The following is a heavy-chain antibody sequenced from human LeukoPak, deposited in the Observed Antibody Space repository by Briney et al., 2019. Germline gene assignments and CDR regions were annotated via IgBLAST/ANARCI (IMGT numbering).Heavy chain of an antibody. CDR1: GGTFSSYA. CDR3: ARARHTAMGYYFDY. D-gene: IGHD5-18*01. Sequence: GASVKVTCKASGGTFSSYAISWVRQAPGQGLEWMGGIIPIFGTANYAQKFQGRVTIATDESTSTAYMELSSLRSEDTAVYYCARARHTAMGYYFDYWGQGTLVTVSS. V-gene: IGHV1-69*05. J-gene: IGHJ4*02. CDR2: IIPIFGTA.